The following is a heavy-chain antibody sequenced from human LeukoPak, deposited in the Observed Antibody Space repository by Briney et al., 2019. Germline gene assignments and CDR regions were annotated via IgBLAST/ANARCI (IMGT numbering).Heavy chain of an antibody. J-gene: IGHJ4*02. D-gene: IGHD1-26*01. CDR2: IKGDESSI. V-gene: IGHV3-74*01. CDR1: AFTFSSYW. Sequence: GGSLRLSCAASAFTFSSYWMHWVRQAPGKGLEWVSRIKGDESSINYADSVEGRFTISRDNAKNSLYLQMNSLRAEDTAVYYCARETGAGDYWGQGTLVTVSS. CDR3: ARETGAGDY.